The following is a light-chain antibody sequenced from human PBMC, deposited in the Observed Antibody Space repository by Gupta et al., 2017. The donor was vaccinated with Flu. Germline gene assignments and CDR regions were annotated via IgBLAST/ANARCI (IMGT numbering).Light chain of an antibody. J-gene: IGLJ3*02. CDR2: KDI. CDR3: QSAEASRNVWV. Sequence: GKRDTRTWTADEVGNDSDYRYQQKTGQTPVLLMYKDIGRNSGIPDSFFGATLATTGTVTTSCVQGEDEADYYCQSAEASRNVWVFGGGTKGNVL. V-gene: IGLV3-25*01. CDR1: EVGNDS.